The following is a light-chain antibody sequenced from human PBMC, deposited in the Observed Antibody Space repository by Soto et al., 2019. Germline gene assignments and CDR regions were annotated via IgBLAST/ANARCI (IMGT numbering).Light chain of an antibody. Sequence: SYELTQPPSVSVAPEKTARITCGGNNIGSKRVHWYRQKPGQAPVLVIYYDSDRPSGIPERFSGSNSGNTATLTISRVAAGDEADYYCQVWDISTDHYVFGTGTKLTVL. J-gene: IGLJ1*01. CDR3: QVWDISTDHYV. CDR2: YDS. CDR1: NIGSKR. V-gene: IGLV3-21*04.